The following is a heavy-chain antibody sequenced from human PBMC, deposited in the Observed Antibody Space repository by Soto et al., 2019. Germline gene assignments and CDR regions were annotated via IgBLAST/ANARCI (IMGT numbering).Heavy chain of an antibody. CDR3: AKDLGYSYGYIPDY. D-gene: IGHD5-18*01. CDR1: GFTFSSYG. J-gene: IGHJ4*02. CDR2: ISYDGSNK. Sequence: GGSLRLSCAASGFTFSSYGMHWVRQAPGKGLEWVAVISYDGSNKYYADSVKGRFTISRDNSKNTLYLQMNSLRAEDTAVYYCAKDLGYSYGYIPDYWGQGTLVTVSS. V-gene: IGHV3-30*18.